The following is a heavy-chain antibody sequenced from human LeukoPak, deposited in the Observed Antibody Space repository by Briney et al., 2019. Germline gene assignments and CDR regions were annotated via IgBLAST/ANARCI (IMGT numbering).Heavy chain of an antibody. Sequence: ASVKASCKASGYTFTSYDINWVRQATGQGLEWMGWMNPNSGNTGYAQKFQGRVTMTRNTSISTAYMELSSLRSEDTAVYYCARAPAMDNYYYYGMDVWGQGTTVTVSS. V-gene: IGHV1-8*01. D-gene: IGHD5-18*01. CDR2: MNPNSGNT. CDR3: ARAPAMDNYYYYGMDV. J-gene: IGHJ6*02. CDR1: GYTFTSYD.